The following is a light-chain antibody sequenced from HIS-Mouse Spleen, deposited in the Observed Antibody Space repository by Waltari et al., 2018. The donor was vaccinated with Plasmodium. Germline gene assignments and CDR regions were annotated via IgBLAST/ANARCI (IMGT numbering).Light chain of an antibody. CDR1: SSNIGNNY. J-gene: IGLJ2*01. Sequence: QSVLTQPPSVSAAPGQKVTISCSGISSNIGNNYVSWYQQLPGTAPKLPIYDNNKRPSGIPDRFSGSKSGTSATLGITGLQTGDEADYYCGTWDSSLSAGVVFGGGTKLTVL. CDR2: DNN. CDR3: GTWDSSLSAGVV. V-gene: IGLV1-51*01.